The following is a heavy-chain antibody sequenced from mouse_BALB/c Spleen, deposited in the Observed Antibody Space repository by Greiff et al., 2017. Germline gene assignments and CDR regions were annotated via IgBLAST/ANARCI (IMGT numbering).Heavy chain of an antibody. CDR1: GYTFTSYV. CDR2: INPYNDGT. Sequence: EVQLQQSGPELVKPGASVKMSCKASGYTFTSYVMHWVKQKPGQGLEWIGYINPYNDGTNYNEKFKGKATRTSDKSSSPAYMELSILTFEDSAVYYCARALLRSLFDYWGQGTTLTVSS. J-gene: IGHJ2*01. CDR3: ARALLRSLFDY. V-gene: IGHV1-14*01. D-gene: IGHD1-1*01.